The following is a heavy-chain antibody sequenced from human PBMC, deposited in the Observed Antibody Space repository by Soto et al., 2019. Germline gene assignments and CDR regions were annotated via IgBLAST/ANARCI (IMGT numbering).Heavy chain of an antibody. CDR3: ASYYDILTGYPTTHGMDV. D-gene: IGHD3-9*01. Sequence: SVKVSCKASGGTFSSYAISWVRQAPGQGLEWMGGIIPIFGTANYAQKFQGRVTITADESTSTAYMELSSLRSEDTAVYYCASYYDILTGYPTTHGMDVWGQGTTVTGS. CDR2: IIPIFGTA. V-gene: IGHV1-69*13. J-gene: IGHJ6*02. CDR1: GGTFSSYA.